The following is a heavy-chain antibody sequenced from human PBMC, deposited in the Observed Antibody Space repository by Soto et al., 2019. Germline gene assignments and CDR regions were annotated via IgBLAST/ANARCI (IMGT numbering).Heavy chain of an antibody. D-gene: IGHD3-9*01. CDR2: IIRDSTTT. CDR3: ARDLDWAFDN. Sequence: GWSLRLSCAASGFTFSDFTMNWVRQSPGKGLEWISYIIRDSTTTTYADSVKGRFTISRDNAKNSLFLQMDSLRDEDTAVYYCARDLDWAFDNWGQGILVTVSS. J-gene: IGHJ4*02. V-gene: IGHV3-48*02. CDR1: GFTFSDFT.